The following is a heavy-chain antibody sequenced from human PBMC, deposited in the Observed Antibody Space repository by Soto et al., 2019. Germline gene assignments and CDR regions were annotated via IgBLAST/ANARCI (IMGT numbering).Heavy chain of an antibody. CDR2: IIPILGIA. V-gene: IGHV1-69*02. CDR1: GGTFSSYT. CDR3: ARMESGYDLSWYFDL. J-gene: IGHJ2*01. Sequence: QVQLVQSGAEVKKPGSSVKVSCKASGGTFSSYTISWVRQAPGQGLEWMGRIIPILGIANYAQKFQGRVTITADKSTSTAYMELSSLRSEDTAVYYYARMESGYDLSWYFDLWGRGTLVTVSS. D-gene: IGHD5-12*01.